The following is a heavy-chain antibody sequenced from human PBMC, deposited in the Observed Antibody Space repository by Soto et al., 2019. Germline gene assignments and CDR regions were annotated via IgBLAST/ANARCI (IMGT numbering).Heavy chain of an antibody. CDR2: ISHSGGNT. CDR3: VKGADYYDTGGYYSGRD. J-gene: IGHJ4*02. CDR1: GFTFSSYA. V-gene: IGHV3-23*01. Sequence: EVQLLESGGGLVQPGGSLRLSCAASGFTFSSYAMSWVRQAPGKGLEWVSTISHSGGNTYYTDSVKGRFTISRDNSKNTLFLQMNSLRVEDTALYYCVKGADYYDTGGYYSGRDWGQGTLVTVSS. D-gene: IGHD3-22*01.